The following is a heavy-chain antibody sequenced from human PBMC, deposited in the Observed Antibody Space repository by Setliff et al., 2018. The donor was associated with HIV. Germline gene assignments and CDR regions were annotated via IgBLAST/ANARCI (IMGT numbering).Heavy chain of an antibody. CDR3: AKDYIRGDGLFDLEY. V-gene: IGHV3-23*03. Sequence: GGSLRLSCVASGFSFGSYSMNWVRQAPGKGLEWVSIIYGNGRTTGYADSVKGRFIVSRDDSRNTLYLQMNSLRDDDTAVYYCAKDYIRGDGLFDLEYWGQGTRVTVSS. CDR1: GFSFGSYS. CDR2: IYGNGRTT. J-gene: IGHJ4*02. D-gene: IGHD2-15*01.